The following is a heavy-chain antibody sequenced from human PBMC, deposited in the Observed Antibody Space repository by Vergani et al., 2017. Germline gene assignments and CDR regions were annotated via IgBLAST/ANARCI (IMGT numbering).Heavy chain of an antibody. CDR1: GFTFDDYG. CDR3: ARSRGYCSSTSCSGYYYYYYYMDV. V-gene: IGHV3-20*04. CDR2: INWNGGST. Sequence: EVQLVESGGGVVRPGGSLRLSCAASGFTFDDYGMSWVRQAPGKGLEWVSGINWNGGSTGYADSVKGRFTISRDNAKNSLYLQMNSLRAEDTALYYCARSRGYCSSTSCSGYYYYYYYMDVWGKGTTVTVSS. J-gene: IGHJ6*03. D-gene: IGHD2-2*01.